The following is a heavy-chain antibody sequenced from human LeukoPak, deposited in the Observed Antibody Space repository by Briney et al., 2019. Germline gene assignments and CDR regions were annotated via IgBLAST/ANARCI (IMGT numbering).Heavy chain of an antibody. D-gene: IGHD6-13*01. CDR3: ARVSGSYSSSWPNYFDY. Sequence: SETLSLTCTASGGSISSSSYYWGWIRQPPGKGLEWIGNIYYSGITYYNPSLKSRVTISVDTSKNQFSLKLSSVTAADTAVYSCARVSGSYSSSWPNYFDYWGQGTLVTVSS. CDR2: IYYSGIT. CDR1: GGSISSSSYY. J-gene: IGHJ4*02. V-gene: IGHV4-39*07.